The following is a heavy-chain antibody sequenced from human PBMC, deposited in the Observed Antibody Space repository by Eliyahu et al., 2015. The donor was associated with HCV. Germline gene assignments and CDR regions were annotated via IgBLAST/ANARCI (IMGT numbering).Heavy chain of an antibody. D-gene: IGHD2-21*02. J-gene: IGHJ4*02. CDR1: GGSXXSXSYY. V-gene: IGHV4-39*01. CDR3: ARLSDCGGDCYSFDY. CDR2: IYYSGST. Sequence: QLQLQESGPGLVKPFGDPVPHLPVSGGSXXSXSYYWGWIRQPPGKGLEWIGSIYYSGSTYYNPSLKSRVTISVDTSKNQFSLKLSSVTAADTAVYYCARLSDCGGDCYSFDYWGQGTLVTVSS.